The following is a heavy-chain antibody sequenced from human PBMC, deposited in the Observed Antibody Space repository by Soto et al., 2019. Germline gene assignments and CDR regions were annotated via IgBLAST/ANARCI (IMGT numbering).Heavy chain of an antibody. Sequence: GASVKVSCKASGYTFTGYYMHWVRQAPGQGLEWMGWINPNSGGTNYAQKFQGRVTMTRDTSISTAYMELSRLRSDDTAVYYCARDFYSSGWYSGTDYWGQGTLVTVSS. CDR1: GYTFTGYY. J-gene: IGHJ4*02. CDR3: ARDFYSSGWYSGTDY. D-gene: IGHD6-19*01. V-gene: IGHV1-2*02. CDR2: INPNSGGT.